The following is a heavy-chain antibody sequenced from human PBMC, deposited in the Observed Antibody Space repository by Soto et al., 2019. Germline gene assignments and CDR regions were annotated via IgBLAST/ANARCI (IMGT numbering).Heavy chain of an antibody. CDR2: VSWNGDE. D-gene: IGHD2-2*01. CDR1: GFSLSASGVG. J-gene: IGHJ5*02. Sequence: QITLEESGPTLVEPTQTLTLTCTFSGFSLSASGVGVGWIRQPPGEALEWLALVSWNGDERYSPSLKSRLTITKDTSKNQVVLTMTNMDLVDTATYYCAHSRGTGVYCDSTSCLSWFDPWGQGALVTVSS. V-gene: IGHV2-5*01. CDR3: AHSRGTGVYCDSTSCLSWFDP.